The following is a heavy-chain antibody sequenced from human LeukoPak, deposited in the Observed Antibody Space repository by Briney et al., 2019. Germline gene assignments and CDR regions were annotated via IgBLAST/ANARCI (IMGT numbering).Heavy chain of an antibody. CDR3: ARHLARRAAGEVDS. CDR1: GGSISSYY. D-gene: IGHD6-13*01. J-gene: IGHJ4*02. Sequence: PSETLSLTCTVSGGSISSYYWSWIRQPPGKGLEWNGYIYYSGITNYNPSLKSRVTISVHTSNNQFSLELSSVTAAHTAVYYCARHLARRAAGEVDSWGQGTLVTVSS. CDR2: IYYSGIT. V-gene: IGHV4-59*08.